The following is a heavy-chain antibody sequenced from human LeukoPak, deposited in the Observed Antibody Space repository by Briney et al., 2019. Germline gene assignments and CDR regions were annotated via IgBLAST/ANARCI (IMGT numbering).Heavy chain of an antibody. Sequence: GGSLRLSCAASGFTFSSYSMNWVRQAPGKGLEWVSYISSSSSTIYYADSVKGRFTISRDNAKNSLYLQMNSLRAEDTAVYYCAKEGFSSGWHYWGQGTLVTVSS. CDR2: ISSSSSTI. J-gene: IGHJ4*02. CDR1: GFTFSSYS. D-gene: IGHD6-19*01. V-gene: IGHV3-48*01. CDR3: AKEGFSSGWHY.